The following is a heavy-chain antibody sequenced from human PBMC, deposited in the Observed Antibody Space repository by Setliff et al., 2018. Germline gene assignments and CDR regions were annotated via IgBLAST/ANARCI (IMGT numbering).Heavy chain of an antibody. CDR2: IYTKGGT. V-gene: IGHV4-4*08. Sequence: PSETLSLTCSVAGGSMTDFFWHWFRRPPGKGLEWIGYIYTKGGTNYSPSPKSRVTMSVDRSGNQFSLTLSSVSAADMAVYYCARGLNTESWTPLYWSPGTLVTVSS. J-gene: IGHJ4*02. CDR1: GGSMTDFF. CDR3: ARGLNTESWTPLY. D-gene: IGHD2-15*01.